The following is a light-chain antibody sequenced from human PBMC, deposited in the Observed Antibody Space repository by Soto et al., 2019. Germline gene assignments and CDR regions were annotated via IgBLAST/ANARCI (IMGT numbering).Light chain of an antibody. CDR2: GAS. CDR1: QSVSSN. V-gene: IGKV3-15*01. J-gene: IGKJ1*01. Sequence: TQSPATLSVSPGERATLSCRASQSVSSNLAWYQQTPGQAPRLFIYGASTRATGIPARFTGSGSGTEFTLTISSLQSEDFAVYYCQQYNNWPGTFGQGTKV. CDR3: QQYNNWPGT.